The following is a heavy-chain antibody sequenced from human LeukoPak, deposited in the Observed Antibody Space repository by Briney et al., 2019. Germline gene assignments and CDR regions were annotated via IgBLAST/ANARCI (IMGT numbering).Heavy chain of an antibody. Sequence: PGGSLRLSCAASGFTFSSYAMSWVRHVPGKGREWVSSISGSGGSTYYADSVKGRFTISRDNSKNTLYLQMNSLRAEDTALYYCAEWNSVYWYFDLWGRGTLVTVSS. CDR3: AEWNSVYWYFDL. V-gene: IGHV3-23*01. CDR2: ISGSGGST. J-gene: IGHJ2*01. D-gene: IGHD1-1*01. CDR1: GFTFSSYA.